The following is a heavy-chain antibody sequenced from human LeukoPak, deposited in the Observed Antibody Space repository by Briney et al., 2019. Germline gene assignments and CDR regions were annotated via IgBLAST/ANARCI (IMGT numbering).Heavy chain of an antibody. V-gene: IGHV3-9*01. Sequence: GGTLRLSCAASGFTFDDYAMHWVRQAPGKGLEWVSGISWNSGSIGYADSVKGRFTISRDNAKNSLYLQMNSLRAEDTALYYCAKEHSSSGGFDYWGQGTLVTVSS. CDR2: ISWNSGSI. CDR3: AKEHSSSGGFDY. D-gene: IGHD6-13*01. CDR1: GFTFDDYA. J-gene: IGHJ4*02.